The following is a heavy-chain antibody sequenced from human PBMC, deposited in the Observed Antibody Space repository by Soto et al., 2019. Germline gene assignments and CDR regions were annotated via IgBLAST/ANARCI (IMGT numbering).Heavy chain of an antibody. D-gene: IGHD2-15*01. Sequence: SETLSLTCTVSGGSISSYYWSWIRQPPGKGLEWIGYIYYSGSTNYNPSLKSRATISVDTSKNQFSLNLSSVTAADTAVYYCARRGRYCSGGSCPYNWFDPWGQGTLVTVSS. CDR3: ARRGRYCSGGSCPYNWFDP. CDR1: GGSISSYY. V-gene: IGHV4-59*12. CDR2: IYYSGST. J-gene: IGHJ5*02.